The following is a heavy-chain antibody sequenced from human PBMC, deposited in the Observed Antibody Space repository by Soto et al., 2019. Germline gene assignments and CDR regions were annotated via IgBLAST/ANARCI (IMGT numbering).Heavy chain of an antibody. CDR3: ARSQRGRTAFTFDY. V-gene: IGHV4-61*01. J-gene: IGHJ4*02. D-gene: IGHD3-16*01. CDR2: IYYSGTT. Sequence: SETLSLTCAVSCDSVSNDNYYWSWIRQPPGKGLEWIGYIYYSGTTNYNSYLKSRLSLSVDMSKNQFSLKLASVTAADTAVYFCARSQRGRTAFTFDYWGQGALVTVSS. CDR1: CDSVSNDNYY.